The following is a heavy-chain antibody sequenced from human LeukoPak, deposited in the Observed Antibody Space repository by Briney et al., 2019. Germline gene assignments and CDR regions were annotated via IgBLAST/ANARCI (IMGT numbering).Heavy chain of an antibody. CDR2: ISSSSSYI. D-gene: IGHD3-22*01. CDR3: AGHNYDYDSSGYFKF. Sequence: GGSLRLSCAASGFTFSSYSMNWVRQAPGKGLEWVSSISSSSSYIYYADSVKGRFTISRDNAKNSLYLQMNSLRAEDTAVYYCAGHNYDYDSSGYFKFWGQGTLVTVSS. CDR1: GFTFSSYS. J-gene: IGHJ4*02. V-gene: IGHV3-21*01.